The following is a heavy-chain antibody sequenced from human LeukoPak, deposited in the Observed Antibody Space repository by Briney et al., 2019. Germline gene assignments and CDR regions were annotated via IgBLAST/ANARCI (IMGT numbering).Heavy chain of an antibody. CDR3: AREAYYCDSSGYLNWFDP. J-gene: IGHJ5*02. CDR2: IYTSGST. Sequence: PSQTLSLTCTVSGGSISSGSYYWSWIRQPAGKGLEWIVRIYTSGSTNYNPSLKSRVTISVGTSKNQFSLKLSSVTAADTAVYYCAREAYYCDSSGYLNWFDPWGPGTLVTVSS. D-gene: IGHD3-22*01. CDR1: GGSISSGSYY. V-gene: IGHV4-61*02.